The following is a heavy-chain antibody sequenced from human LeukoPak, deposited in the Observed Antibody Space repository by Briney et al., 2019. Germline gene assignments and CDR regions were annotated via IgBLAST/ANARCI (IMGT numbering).Heavy chain of an antibody. Sequence: GGSLRLSCEASSFSFSTYAMHWVRQAPGKGLEWVGVISHHGDNKKYVDSVKGRFSISRDNSKNTLFLEMNSLTPEDTAIYYCAKDATAVVGTVYMDVWGKGTTVTISS. CDR3: AKDATAVVGTVYMDV. CDR2: ISHHGDNK. D-gene: IGHD6-13*01. J-gene: IGHJ6*03. V-gene: IGHV3-30*18. CDR1: SFSFSTYA.